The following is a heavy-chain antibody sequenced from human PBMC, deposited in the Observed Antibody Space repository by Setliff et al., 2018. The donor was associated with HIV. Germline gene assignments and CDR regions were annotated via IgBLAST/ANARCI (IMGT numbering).Heavy chain of an antibody. V-gene: IGHV3-30*04. J-gene: IGHJ4*02. CDR2: ISYDGSNK. CDR3: ARDPTRRGAIAVAGEGDY. CDR1: GFTFSSYA. Sequence: GGSLRLSCAASGFTFSSYAMHWVRQAPGKGLEWVAVISYDGSNKYYAASVKGRFTISRDNSKNTLYLQMNSLRAEDTAVYYCARDPTRRGAIAVAGEGDYWGQGTPVTVSS. D-gene: IGHD6-19*01.